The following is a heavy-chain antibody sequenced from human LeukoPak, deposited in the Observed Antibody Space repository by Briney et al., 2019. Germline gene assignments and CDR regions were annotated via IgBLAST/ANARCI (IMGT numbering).Heavy chain of an antibody. D-gene: IGHD3-10*01. V-gene: IGHV3-53*01. Sequence: PGGSLRLSCAASGFTVSSKYMSWVRQAPGKGLEWVSIIYSDGTSYYADFVKGRFTISRDNSRNTLYLQMNSLRPEDTAVYYCAPPRGIWGVSLDHWGQGTLVTVSS. CDR1: GFTVSSKY. CDR3: APPRGIWGVSLDH. J-gene: IGHJ4*02. CDR2: IYSDGTS.